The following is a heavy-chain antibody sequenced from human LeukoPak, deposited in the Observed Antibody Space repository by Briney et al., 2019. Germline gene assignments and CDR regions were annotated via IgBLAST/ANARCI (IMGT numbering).Heavy chain of an antibody. V-gene: IGHV4-34*01. CDR1: GGSFSGYY. Sequence: SETLSLTCAVYGGSFSGYYWSWIRQPSGKGLEWIGKINHSGSTNYNPSLKSRVTISVDTSKNQFSLKLSSVTAADTAVYYCARGRRLLYDYWGQGTLVTVSS. J-gene: IGHJ4*02. CDR2: INHSGST. D-gene: IGHD2-15*01. CDR3: ARGRRLLYDY.